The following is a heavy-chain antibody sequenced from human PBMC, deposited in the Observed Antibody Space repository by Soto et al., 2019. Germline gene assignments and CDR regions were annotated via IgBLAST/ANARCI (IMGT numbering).Heavy chain of an antibody. D-gene: IGHD6-19*01. Sequence: PGGSLRLSCAASGFIFSNYGIHWVRQPPGKGMEWDALTWYDGINKNYADSVKGRFTISRDNSKNTLYLQMNSLRAEDTAVYYCGRGFVGSGIDYWGQGTLVTVSS. CDR1: GFIFSNYG. J-gene: IGHJ4*02. CDR2: TWYDGINK. V-gene: IGHV3-33*01. CDR3: GRGFVGSGIDY.